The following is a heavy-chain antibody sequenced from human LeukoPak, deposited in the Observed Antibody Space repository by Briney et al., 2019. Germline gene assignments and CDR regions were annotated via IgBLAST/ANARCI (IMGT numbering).Heavy chain of an antibody. V-gene: IGHV3-23*01. CDR1: RFTFNNYG. Sequence: GGSLRLSCAASRFTFNNYGMSWVRQAPGKGLEWVSSISETGDSKYYADSVQGRFTISRDNSKNTLYLQMNSLRAEDTAVYYCARVPGAARPKDPDAFDIWGQGTMVTVSS. D-gene: IGHD6-6*01. CDR2: ISETGDSK. J-gene: IGHJ3*02. CDR3: ARVPGAARPKDPDAFDI.